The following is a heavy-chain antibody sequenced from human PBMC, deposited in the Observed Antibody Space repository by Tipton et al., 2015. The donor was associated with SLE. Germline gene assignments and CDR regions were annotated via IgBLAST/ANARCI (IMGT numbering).Heavy chain of an antibody. CDR1: GGSISSYY. CDR2: IYYSGST. J-gene: IGHJ6*03. D-gene: IGHD1-14*01. CDR3: ARDLRSGGYYYYYYMDV. Sequence: TLSLTCTVSGGSISSYYWSWIRQPPGKGLEWIGYIYYSGSTNYNPSLKSRVTISVDTSKNQFSLKLSSVTAADTAVYYCARDLRSGGYYYYYYMDVWGKGTTDTVSS. V-gene: IGHV4-59*01.